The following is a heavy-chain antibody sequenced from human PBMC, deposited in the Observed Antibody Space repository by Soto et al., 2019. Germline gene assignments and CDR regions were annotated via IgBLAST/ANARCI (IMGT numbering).Heavy chain of an antibody. CDR1: GYTFTGYY. D-gene: IGHD2-2*01. Sequence: GASVKVSCKASGYTFTGYYMHWVRQAPGQGLEWMGWINPNSGGTNYAQKFQGRVTMARDTSISTAYMELSRLRSDDTAVYYCARIGLTSVVVPAAIPLYYFDYWGQGTLVTVSS. CDR2: INPNSGGT. V-gene: IGHV1-2*02. J-gene: IGHJ4*02. CDR3: ARIGLTSVVVPAAIPLYYFDY.